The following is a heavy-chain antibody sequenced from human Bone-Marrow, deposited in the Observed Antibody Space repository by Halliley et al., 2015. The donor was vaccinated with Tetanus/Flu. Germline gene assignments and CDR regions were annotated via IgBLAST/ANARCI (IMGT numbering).Heavy chain of an antibody. J-gene: IGHJ4*02. Sequence: KGLEWIGYIYYPGSPSQNPSLKSRMTISVDTSKNQFSLRVNSVTAAYTAVYYCAREPSGDFLDYWGQGTLVTVSS. V-gene: IGHV4-31*02. CDR2: IYYPGSP. D-gene: IGHD1-26*01. CDR3: AREPSGDFLDY.